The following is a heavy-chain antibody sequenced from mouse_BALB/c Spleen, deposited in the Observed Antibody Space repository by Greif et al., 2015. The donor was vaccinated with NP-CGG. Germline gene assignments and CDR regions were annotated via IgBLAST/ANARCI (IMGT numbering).Heavy chain of an antibody. V-gene: IGHV2-9*02. J-gene: IGHJ4*01. CDR3: ARGGYDDYAMDY. Sequence: QVQLKESGPGLVAPSQSLSITCTVSGFSLTSYGVHWVRQPPGKGLEWLGVIWAGGSTNYNSALMSRLSISKDNSKSQVSLKMNSLQTDDTAMYYCARGGYDDYAMDYWGQGTSVTVSS. CDR1: GFSLTSYG. CDR2: IWAGGST. D-gene: IGHD2-14*01.